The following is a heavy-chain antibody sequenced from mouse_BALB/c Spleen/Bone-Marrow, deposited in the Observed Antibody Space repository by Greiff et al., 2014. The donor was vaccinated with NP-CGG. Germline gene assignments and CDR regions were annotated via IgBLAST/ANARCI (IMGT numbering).Heavy chain of an antibody. V-gene: IGHV14-3*02. D-gene: IGHD1-2*01. Sequence: EVKLMESGAELVKPGASVKLSCTASGFSIKDTYMHWVKQRPEQGLEWIGRIDPANGNTKYDPKFQGKATITADTSSNTAYLQLSSLTSEDTAVYYCARGGTTATWYFDVWGAGTTVTVSS. CDR2: IDPANGNT. CDR1: GFSIKDTY. CDR3: ARGGTTATWYFDV. J-gene: IGHJ1*01.